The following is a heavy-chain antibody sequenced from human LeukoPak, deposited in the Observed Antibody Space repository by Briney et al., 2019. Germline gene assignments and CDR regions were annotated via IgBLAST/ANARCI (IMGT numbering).Heavy chain of an antibody. CDR2: IYYSGST. D-gene: IGHD3-22*01. V-gene: IGHV4-39*07. CDR1: GGSISSSSYY. CDR3: ASGSGYYSPPWFDP. Sequence: PSETLSLTCTVSGGSISSSSYYWGWIRQPPGKGLEWIGSIYYSGSTYYNPSLKSRVTISVDTSKNQFSLKLSSVTAADTAVYYCASGSGYYSPPWFDPWGQGTLVTVSS. J-gene: IGHJ5*02.